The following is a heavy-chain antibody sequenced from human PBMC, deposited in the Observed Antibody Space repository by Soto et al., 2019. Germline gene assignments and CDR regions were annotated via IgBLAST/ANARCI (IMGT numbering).Heavy chain of an antibody. CDR1: GFTFSSYA. CDR3: ARAGSYSSSWYYFDY. D-gene: IGHD6-13*01. CDR2: ISYDGSNK. J-gene: IGHJ4*02. Sequence: GGSLRLSCAASGFTFSSYAMHWVRQAPGKGLEWVAVISYDGSNKYYADSVKGRFTISRDNSKNTLYLQMNSLRAEDTAVYYCARAGSYSSSWYYFDYWGQGTLVTVSS. V-gene: IGHV3-30-3*01.